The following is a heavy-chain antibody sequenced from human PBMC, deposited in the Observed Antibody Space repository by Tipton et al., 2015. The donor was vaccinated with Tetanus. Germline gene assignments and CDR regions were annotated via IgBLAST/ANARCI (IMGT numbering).Heavy chain of an antibody. CDR1: GFTFSSYW. Sequence: SLRLSCAASGFTFSSYWMSWVRQAPGKGLEWVANIKQDGSAKYYVDSVKGRFTISRDNAKNSLYLQMNSLRGEDTAVYYCAKALGSSAWYGTWGQGTLVTVSS. V-gene: IGHV3-7*03. J-gene: IGHJ5*02. CDR3: AKALGSSAWYGT. CDR2: IKQDGSAK. D-gene: IGHD6-13*01.